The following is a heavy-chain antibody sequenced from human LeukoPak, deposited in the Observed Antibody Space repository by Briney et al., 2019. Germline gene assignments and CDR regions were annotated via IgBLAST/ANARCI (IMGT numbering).Heavy chain of an antibody. V-gene: IGHV3-21*01. J-gene: IGHJ4*02. D-gene: IGHD1-26*01. CDR2: ITSDSTYI. Sequence: PGGSLRLSCAASGFTFSSFTMNWVRQAPGKGLEWVSSITSDSTYIYYGDSVKGRFTISGDNAKNSLYLQMNSLRAEDTAVYSCARGASGFDYWGQGTLATVSS. CDR3: ARGASGFDY. CDR1: GFTFSSFT.